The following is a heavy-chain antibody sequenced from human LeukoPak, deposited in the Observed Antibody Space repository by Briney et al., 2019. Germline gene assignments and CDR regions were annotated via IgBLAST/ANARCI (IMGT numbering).Heavy chain of an antibody. CDR3: ARHFCSGGSCRLFDY. Sequence: PSETLSLTCTVSGGSISSYYWSWIRQFPGKGLEWIGHIYYSGSTNYNPSLKSRVTISVDTSKNQFSLRLGSVTAADTAVYYCARHFCSGGSCRLFDYWGQGTLVTVSS. CDR2: IYYSGST. D-gene: IGHD2-15*01. CDR1: GGSISSYY. V-gene: IGHV4-59*08. J-gene: IGHJ4*02.